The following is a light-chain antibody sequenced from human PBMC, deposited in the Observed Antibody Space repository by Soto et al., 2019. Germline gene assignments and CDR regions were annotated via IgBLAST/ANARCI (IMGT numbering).Light chain of an antibody. CDR2: AAS. CDR1: QGISSY. J-gene: IGKJ4*01. CDR3: QHLNSYPPGLT. V-gene: IGKV1-9*01. Sequence: DIQLTQSPSFLSASVGDRVTITCRASQGISSYLAWYQQKPGKAPKLLIYAASTLHSGVPSRFGGSGSGTEFTLTISSLQPEDFATYNCQHLNSYPPGLTFGGGTKVEIK.